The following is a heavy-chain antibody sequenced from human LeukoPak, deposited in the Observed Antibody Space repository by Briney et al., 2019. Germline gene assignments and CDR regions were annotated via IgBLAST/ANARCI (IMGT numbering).Heavy chain of an antibody. V-gene: IGHV3-21*01. Sequence: GGSLRLSCAASGFTFSSYSMNWVRQAPGKGLEWVPSISSRSSYIYYADSVKGRFTISRDNAKNSLYLQMNSLRAGDTAVYYCARGKYYYDSSGVFDPWGQGTLVTVSS. CDR3: ARGKYYYDSSGVFDP. J-gene: IGHJ5*02. D-gene: IGHD3-22*01. CDR1: GFTFSSYS. CDR2: ISSRSSYI.